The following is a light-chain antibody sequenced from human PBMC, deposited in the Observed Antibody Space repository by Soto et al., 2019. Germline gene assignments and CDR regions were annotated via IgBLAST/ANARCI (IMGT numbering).Light chain of an antibody. Sequence: QSALTQPASVSGSLGQSITISCTGSNRDIGAYNLVSWYQQYPDTAPKLLIYDDDKRPSGIPDRFSGSKSGTSATLDITGLQTGDEADYYCGTWDSGLDSVLFGGGTKLTVL. V-gene: IGLV1-51*01. CDR2: DDD. CDR3: GTWDSGLDSVL. J-gene: IGLJ3*02. CDR1: NRDIGAYNL.